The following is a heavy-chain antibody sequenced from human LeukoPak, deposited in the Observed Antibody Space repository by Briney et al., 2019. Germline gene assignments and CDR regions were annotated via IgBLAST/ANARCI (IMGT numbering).Heavy chain of an antibody. CDR2: IYPSGST. V-gene: IGHV4-4*09. J-gene: IGHJ5*02. Sequence: KASETLSLTCTVSGDSISNYFWSWIRQPPGKGLEWIGYIYPSGSTSYNPSLKSRVTISVDTSMNEFSLKLTSVTATDTAIYFCAGGDLNDISGFPPRSFGPWGQGTLVTVSS. D-gene: IGHD3-22*01. CDR3: AGGDLNDISGFPPRSFGP. CDR1: GDSISNYF.